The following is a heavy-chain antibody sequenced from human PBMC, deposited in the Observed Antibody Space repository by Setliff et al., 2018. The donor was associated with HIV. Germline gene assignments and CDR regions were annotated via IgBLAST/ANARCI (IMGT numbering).Heavy chain of an antibody. CDR2: IIPIFGTA. D-gene: IGHD6-19*01. Sequence: SVKVSCKASGGTFSSYAISWVRQAPGQGLEWMGRIIPIFGTANYAQKFQGRVTMTTDTSTSTAYMELRSLRSDDTAVYHCARGHSRGWDEGRYWGQGTLVTVSS. V-gene: IGHV1-69*05. J-gene: IGHJ4*02. CDR3: ARGHSRGWDEGRY. CDR1: GGTFSSYA.